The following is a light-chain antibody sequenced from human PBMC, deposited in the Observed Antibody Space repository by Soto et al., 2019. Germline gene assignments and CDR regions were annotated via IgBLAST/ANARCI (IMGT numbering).Light chain of an antibody. J-gene: IGLJ2*01. V-gene: IGLV4-69*01. CDR1: SGHSSYA. CDR2: LNSAGSH. Sequence: QLVLPQSHSASASLRASVKLTCTLSSGHSSYAIAWHQQQPEKGPRYLMKLNSAGSHSKGDGIPDRFSGSSSGAERYLTISSLHSEDEADYYCQTWGTGVVFGGGTKPTVL. CDR3: QTWGTGVV.